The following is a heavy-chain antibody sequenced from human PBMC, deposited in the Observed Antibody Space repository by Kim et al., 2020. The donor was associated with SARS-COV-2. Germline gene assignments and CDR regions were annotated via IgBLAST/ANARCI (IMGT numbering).Heavy chain of an antibody. J-gene: IGHJ5*02. V-gene: IGHV5-10-1*01. Sequence: YSPSFQGHVTISADKSISTAYLQWSSLKASDTAMYYCARHMATIIGWFDPWGQGTLVTVSS. CDR3: ARHMATIIGWFDP. D-gene: IGHD5-12*01.